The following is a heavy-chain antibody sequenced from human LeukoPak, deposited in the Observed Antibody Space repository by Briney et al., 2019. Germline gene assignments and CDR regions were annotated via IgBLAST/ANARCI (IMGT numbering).Heavy chain of an antibody. Sequence: NPGGSLRLSCAASGFTFSDYYMSWIRQAPGKGLEWVSYISSSGSTIYYADSVKGRFTISRDNAKNSLYLQMNSLRAEDTAVYYCARDIAARQNYYYYYMDVWGKGTTVTVSS. V-gene: IGHV3-11*04. CDR3: ARDIAARQNYYYYYMDV. J-gene: IGHJ6*03. D-gene: IGHD6-6*01. CDR2: ISSSGSTI. CDR1: GFTFSDYY.